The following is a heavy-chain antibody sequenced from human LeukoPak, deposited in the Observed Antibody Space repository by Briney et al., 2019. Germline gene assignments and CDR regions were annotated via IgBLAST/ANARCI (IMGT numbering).Heavy chain of an antibody. D-gene: IGHD1/OR15-1a*01. V-gene: IGHV3-23*01. J-gene: IGHJ4*02. CDR2: ISGSGGST. CDR3: ARVGRGTIRFDY. Sequence: GGSLRLSCAASGFTFSSYAMSWVRQAPGKGLEWVSAISGSGGSTYYADSVKGRFTISRDNAKNSLYLQMNSLRAEDTAVYYCARVGRGTIRFDYWGQGTLVTVSS. CDR1: GFTFSSYA.